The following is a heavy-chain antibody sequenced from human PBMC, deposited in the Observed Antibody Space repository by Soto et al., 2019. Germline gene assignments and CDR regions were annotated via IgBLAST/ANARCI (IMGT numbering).Heavy chain of an antibody. CDR3: ARDIASRRFDY. V-gene: IGHV3-33*08. J-gene: IGHJ4*02. CDR1: GFTFRNHG. Sequence: GGSLRLSCAASGFTFRNHGMHWVRQAPGKGLEWVAVIWYDGSDKYYGDSVKGRFTISRDNSKNTLYLQMDSLRAEDTAVYYCARDIASRRFDYLGQGVLVTVSS. CDR2: IWYDGSDK. D-gene: IGHD6-6*01.